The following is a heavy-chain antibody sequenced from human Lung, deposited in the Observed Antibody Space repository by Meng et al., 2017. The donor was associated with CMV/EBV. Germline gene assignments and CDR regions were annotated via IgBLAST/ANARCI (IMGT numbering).Heavy chain of an antibody. CDR2: FYHTGST. J-gene: IGHJ4*02. Sequence: GSLRLSFPVFGYSISSGNYWGWIRQPPGKGLEWIGSFYHTGSTSYNPSLKSRITISLDTSKNQFSLKLTSVTAADTAVYYCARGWSAALDYWGKGTLVTVSS. D-gene: IGHD1-26*01. V-gene: IGHV4-38-2*02. CDR3: ARGWSAALDY. CDR1: GYSISSGNY.